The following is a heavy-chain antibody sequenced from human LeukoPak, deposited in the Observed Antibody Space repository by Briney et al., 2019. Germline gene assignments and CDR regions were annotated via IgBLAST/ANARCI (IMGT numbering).Heavy chain of an antibody. CDR3: ARDRVATPYNWFDP. J-gene: IGHJ5*02. D-gene: IGHD4-23*01. Sequence: PGGSLRLSCAASGFTFSDYAMAWVRQAPGKGLQWVSSISGSGGTTYYADSVNGRFTISRDNRVNTLYLQMDILRAEDTAVYYCARDRVATPYNWFDPWGQGTLVTVSS. V-gene: IGHV3-23*01. CDR2: ISGSGGTT. CDR1: GFTFSDYA.